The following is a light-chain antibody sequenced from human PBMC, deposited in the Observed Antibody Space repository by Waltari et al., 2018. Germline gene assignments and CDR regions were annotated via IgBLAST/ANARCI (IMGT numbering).Light chain of an antibody. CDR1: QSVGRS. V-gene: IGKV3-20*01. Sequence: EIVLTPSPGTLSFSPGERATLSCRASQSVGRSLAWYQQIPGQAPRLLIYGASSRATGIPDRFSGSGSGTDFSLTISRLEPEDFAVYFCQHYVRLPATFGQGTKVAI. J-gene: IGKJ1*01. CDR2: GAS. CDR3: QHYVRLPAT.